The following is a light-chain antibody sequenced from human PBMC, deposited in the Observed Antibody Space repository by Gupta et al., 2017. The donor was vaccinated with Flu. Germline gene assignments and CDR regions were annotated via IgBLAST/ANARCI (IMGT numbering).Light chain of an antibody. CDR3: QTWGTGIRV. CDR2: VNSDGTH. CDR1: SGHTSST. J-gene: IGLJ3*02. V-gene: IGLV4-69*01. Sequence: QLVLTSSPSASASLGASVKVTCTLSSGHTSSTIAWHQLQPDKGPRFLMKVNSDGTHSKGDGIPGRFSGSSSGAERYLIISSLQSEDEADYYCQTWGTGIRVFGGGTKVTVL.